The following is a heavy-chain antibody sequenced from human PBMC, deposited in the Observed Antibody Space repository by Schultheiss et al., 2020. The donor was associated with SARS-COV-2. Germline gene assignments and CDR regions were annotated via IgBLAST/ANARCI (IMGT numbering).Heavy chain of an antibody. J-gene: IGHJ4*02. CDR1: GDSVSSNSAA. V-gene: IGHV6-1*01. CDR2: TYYRSKWFN. CDR3: ARAGDRGSYSFDY. Sequence: SETLSLNCAISGDSVSSNSAAWNWIRQSPSRGLEWLGRTYYRSKWFNDYTVSVKSRITINPDTSKNHFSLQLKSVTPEDTAVYYCARAGDRGSYSFDYWGQGTLVTVSS. D-gene: IGHD1-26*01.